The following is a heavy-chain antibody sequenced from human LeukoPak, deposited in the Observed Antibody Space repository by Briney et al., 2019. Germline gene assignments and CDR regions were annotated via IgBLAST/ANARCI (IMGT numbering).Heavy chain of an antibody. CDR2: ISTGGSTT. CDR1: GLTFSSYE. V-gene: IGHV3-48*03. J-gene: IGHJ6*02. CDR3: ARYYGSGSYVTGGMDV. D-gene: IGHD3-10*01. Sequence: GGSLRLSCAASGLTFSSYEMSWVRQAPGKGLEWLSYISTGGSTTHYADSVKGRFTMSRDNVENSLYLQMNSLRAEDTAVYYCARYYGSGSYVTGGMDVWGQGTTVTVSS.